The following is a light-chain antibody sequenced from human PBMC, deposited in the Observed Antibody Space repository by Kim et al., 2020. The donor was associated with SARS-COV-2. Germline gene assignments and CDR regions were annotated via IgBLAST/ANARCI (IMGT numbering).Light chain of an antibody. J-gene: IGLJ2*01. CDR2: QDA. CDR3: QTWDSSTAI. Sequence: VAPGQTAIITCAGDKLGDKYAFWYQQKPGQSPMVVIYQDAKRPSGIPERFSGSSSGNTATLTISGTQPMDEADYYCQTWDSSTAIFGGGTQLTVL. V-gene: IGLV3-1*01. CDR1: KLGDKY.